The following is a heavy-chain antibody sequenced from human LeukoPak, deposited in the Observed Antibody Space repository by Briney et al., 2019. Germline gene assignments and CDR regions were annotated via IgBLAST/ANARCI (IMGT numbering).Heavy chain of an antibody. CDR3: AKQIWKGWFDP. D-gene: IGHD1-1*01. V-gene: IGHV3-30*18. J-gene: IGHJ5*02. Sequence: GGSLRLSCAASGFTFRSYGMHWVRQAPGKGLEWVAVISYDGSNKYYADSVRGRFTISRDNSKNTLYLQMSSLRAEDTAVYYCAKQIWKGWFDPWGQGTLVTVSS. CDR2: ISYDGSNK. CDR1: GFTFRSYG.